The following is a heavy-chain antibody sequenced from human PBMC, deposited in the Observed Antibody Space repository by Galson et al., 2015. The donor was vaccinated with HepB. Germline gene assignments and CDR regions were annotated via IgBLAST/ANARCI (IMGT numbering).Heavy chain of an antibody. CDR3: ARGYDILTGYVVTANFDY. V-gene: IGHV4-34*01. J-gene: IGHJ4*02. CDR1: GGSFSGYY. D-gene: IGHD3-9*01. CDR2: INHSGST. Sequence: TLSLTCAVYGGSFSGYYWSWIRQPPGKGLEWIGEINHSGSTNYNPSLKSRVTISVDTSKNQFSLKLSSVTAADTAVYYCARGYDILTGYVVTANFDYWGQGTLVTVSS.